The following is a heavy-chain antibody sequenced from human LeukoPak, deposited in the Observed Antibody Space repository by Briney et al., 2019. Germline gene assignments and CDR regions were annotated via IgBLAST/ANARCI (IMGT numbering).Heavy chain of an antibody. Sequence: ASVKVSCKVSGYTLTELSMHWVRQAPGKGLEWMGGFDPEDGETIYAQKLQGRVTMTTDTSTSTAYMELRSLRSDDTAVYYCARPRQDTALDYWGQGTLVTVSS. D-gene: IGHD5-18*01. CDR2: FDPEDGET. J-gene: IGHJ4*02. CDR3: ARPRQDTALDY. V-gene: IGHV1-24*01. CDR1: GYTLTELS.